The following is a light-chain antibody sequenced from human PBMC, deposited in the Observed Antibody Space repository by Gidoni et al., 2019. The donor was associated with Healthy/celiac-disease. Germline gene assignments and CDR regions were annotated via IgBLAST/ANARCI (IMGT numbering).Light chain of an antibody. V-gene: IGKV4-1*01. J-gene: IGKJ3*01. CDR2: WAS. Sequence: DIVMTQSPDSLAVSLGERATINCKSSQSVLYSSNNKNYLAWYQQKPGQPPKLLIYWASTRESGVPDRFSGSGSGTDFTLTISSLQAEDVAVYYCQQYYSTLGVFGPGTKVDIK. CDR1: QSVLYSSNNKNY. CDR3: QQYYSTLGV.